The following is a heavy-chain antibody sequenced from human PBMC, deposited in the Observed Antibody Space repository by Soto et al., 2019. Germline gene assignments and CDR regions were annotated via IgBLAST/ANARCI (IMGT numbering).Heavy chain of an antibody. D-gene: IGHD3-22*01. CDR3: ARGTPKGYYYECSGYYSDGFTLDY. V-gene: IGHV1-69*02. CDR2: IIPILGIA. J-gene: IGHJ4*02. CDR1: GGTFSSYT. Sequence: ASVKVSCKASGGTFSSYTISWVRQAPGQGLEWMGRIIPILGIANYAQKFQGRVTITADKSTSTAYMELSSLRSEDTAVYYCARGTPKGYYYECSGYYSDGFTLDYWGQGTPVTVSS.